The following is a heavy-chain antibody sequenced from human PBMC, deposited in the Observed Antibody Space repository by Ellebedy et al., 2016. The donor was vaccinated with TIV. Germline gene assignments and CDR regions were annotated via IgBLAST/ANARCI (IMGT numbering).Heavy chain of an antibody. CDR3: TTGSSRGY. V-gene: IGHV3-15*01. CDR2: IRSSSEGGTT. D-gene: IGHD6-13*01. CDR1: GITFKNAW. J-gene: IGHJ4*02. Sequence: GESLKISCATSGITFKNAWMSWVRQAPGKGLEWVGRIRSSSEGGTTEDAAPVKGRFIISRDDSKATLYLQMNSLRPEDTAVYYCTTGSSRGYWGQGTLVTVSS.